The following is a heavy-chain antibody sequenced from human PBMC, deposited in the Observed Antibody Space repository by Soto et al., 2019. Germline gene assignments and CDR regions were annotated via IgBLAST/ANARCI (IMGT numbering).Heavy chain of an antibody. Sequence: QVQLVQSGAEVKKPGASVRVSCKASGYTFTSYYIHWVRQAPGHGPEWMGMISPSSGGTDYAQKSQGTVTMPRDTTTGTVDMELRSLRSEDTAVYYCTRSIITTAGTDASELWGQGTVVTVSS. D-gene: IGHD6-13*01. CDR3: TRSIITTAGTDASEL. J-gene: IGHJ3*01. CDR1: GYTFTSYY. V-gene: IGHV1-46*03. CDR2: ISPSSGGT.